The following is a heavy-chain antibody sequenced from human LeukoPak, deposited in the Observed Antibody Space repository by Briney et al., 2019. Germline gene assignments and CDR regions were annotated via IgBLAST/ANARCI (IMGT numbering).Heavy chain of an antibody. CDR2: ISFDGSNQ. D-gene: IGHD3-10*01. V-gene: IGHV3-30*04. CDR3: SRDRNFYASGSYPSLSDC. Sequence: GGSLRLSCAASGFTFSYHAMYWVRQAPGKGLEWVAVISFDGSNQYYADSVEGRLIISRDNSKNTLYLQINSLRAEDTAVYYCSRDRNFYASGSYPSLSDCWGQGTLVTVSS. CDR1: GFTFSYHA. J-gene: IGHJ4*02.